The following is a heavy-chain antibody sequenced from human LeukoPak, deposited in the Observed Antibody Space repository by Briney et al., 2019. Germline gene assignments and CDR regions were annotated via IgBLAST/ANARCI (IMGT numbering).Heavy chain of an antibody. D-gene: IGHD6-19*01. J-gene: IGHJ6*02. CDR3: ARGGSGYSSGWYEDYGMDV. CDR1: GYTFTGYY. CDR2: INPNSGGT. Sequence: ASVKVSCKASGYTFTGYYMHWVGQAPGQGLEWMGWINPNSGGTNYAQKFQGRVTMTRDTSISTAYMELSRLRSDDTAVYYCARGGSGYSSGWYEDYGMDVWGQGTTVTVSS. V-gene: IGHV1-2*02.